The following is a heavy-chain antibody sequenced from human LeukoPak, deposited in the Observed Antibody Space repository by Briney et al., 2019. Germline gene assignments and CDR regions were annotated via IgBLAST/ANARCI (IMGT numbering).Heavy chain of an antibody. CDR2: AYYSGGT. CDR1: GGSISSSSHY. D-gene: IGHD2-2*01. J-gene: IGHJ4*02. CDR3: ARLVRYCTTNSCYPFDY. V-gene: IGHV4-39*01. Sequence: SETLSLTCTVSGGSISSSSHYWGWIRQPPGRGLEWIGIAYYSGGTYYTPSLKSRVTISIDTSKNQFSLKLNSVTAAATAVYYCARLVRYCTTNSCYPFDYWGQGTLVTVSS.